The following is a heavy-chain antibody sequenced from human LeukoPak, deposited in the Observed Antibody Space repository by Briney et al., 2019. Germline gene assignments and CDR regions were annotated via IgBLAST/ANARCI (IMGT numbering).Heavy chain of an antibody. V-gene: IGHV3-20*04. CDR3: ARGDSSGWYFDD. D-gene: IGHD6-19*01. Sequence: GGSLRLSCAASGFTFDDCAMLWVRQAPGKGLEWVSGINWNGGSTGYADSVKGRFTISRDNAKNSLYLQMNSLRADDTALYYCARGDSSGWYFDDWGQGTLVTVSS. CDR2: INWNGGST. CDR1: GFTFDDCA. J-gene: IGHJ4*02.